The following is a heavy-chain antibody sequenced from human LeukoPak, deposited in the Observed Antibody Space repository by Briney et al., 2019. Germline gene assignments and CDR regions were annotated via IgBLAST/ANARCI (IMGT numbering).Heavy chain of an antibody. V-gene: IGHV1-69*06. Sequence: GASVKVSCKASGGTFSSYAISWVRQAPGQGLEWMGGIIPIFGTANYAQKFQGRVTITADKSTSTAYMELSSLRSEDTAVYYCARDPYGGNTGAWGQGTLVTVSS. CDR1: GGTFSSYA. J-gene: IGHJ5*02. CDR3: ARDPYGGNTGA. CDR2: IIPIFGTA. D-gene: IGHD4-23*01.